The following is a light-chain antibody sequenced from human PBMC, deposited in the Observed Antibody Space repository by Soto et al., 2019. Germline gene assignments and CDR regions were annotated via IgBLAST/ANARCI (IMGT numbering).Light chain of an antibody. V-gene: IGLV2-14*01. CDR1: SSDVGGYNY. Sequence: QSALTQPASVSGSPGQAITISCTGTSSDVGGYNYVSWYQHHPGKAPKLMIYEVSKRPSGVSNRFSGSKSGNTASLTIAGLQAEVEADYYCSSYTSINTGVFGGGTKLTVL. CDR2: EVS. CDR3: SSYTSINTGV. J-gene: IGLJ2*01.